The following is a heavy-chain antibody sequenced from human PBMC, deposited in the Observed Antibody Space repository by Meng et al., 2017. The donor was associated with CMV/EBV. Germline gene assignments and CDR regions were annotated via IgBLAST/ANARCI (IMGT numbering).Heavy chain of an antibody. CDR1: GLTFTSSS. CDR2: IVVGSGNT. V-gene: IGHV1-58*01. D-gene: IGHD3-22*01. CDR3: AADPMIVVVITTVRVFDY. Sequence: SVQVSCQASGLTFTSSSVQWVRQARGQRLEWIGWIVVGSGNTNYAQKFQERVTITRDMSTSTAYMELISLRSEDTAVYYCAADPMIVVVITTVRVFDYWGQGTLVTVSS. J-gene: IGHJ4*02.